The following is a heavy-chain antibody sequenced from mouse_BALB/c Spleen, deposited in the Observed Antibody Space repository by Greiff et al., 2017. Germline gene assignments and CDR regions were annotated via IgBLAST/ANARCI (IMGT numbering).Heavy chain of an antibody. CDR3: ARLGPWFAY. J-gene: IGHJ3*01. CDR2: INPSNGRT. Sequence: VQLQQPGAELVKPGASVKLSCKASGYTFTSYWMHWVKQRPGQGLEWIGEINPSNGRTNYNEKFKSKATLTVDKSSSTAYMQLSSLTSEDSAVYYCARLGPWFAYWGQGTLVTVSA. D-gene: IGHD4-1*01. V-gene: IGHV1S81*02. CDR1: GYTFTSYW.